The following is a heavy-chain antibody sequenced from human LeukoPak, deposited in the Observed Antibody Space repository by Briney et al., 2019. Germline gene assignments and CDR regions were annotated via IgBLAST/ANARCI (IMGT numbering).Heavy chain of an antibody. CDR3: AREIVYYYGSGNAFDI. CDR1: GFTFSSYA. V-gene: IGHV3-30*04. D-gene: IGHD3-10*01. Sequence: PGGSLRLSCAASGFTFSSYAMHWVRQAPGKGLEWVAVISYDGSNKYYADSVKGRFTISRDNSKNTLYLQINSLRAEDTAVYYCAREIVYYYGSGNAFDIWGQGTMVTVSS. J-gene: IGHJ3*02. CDR2: ISYDGSNK.